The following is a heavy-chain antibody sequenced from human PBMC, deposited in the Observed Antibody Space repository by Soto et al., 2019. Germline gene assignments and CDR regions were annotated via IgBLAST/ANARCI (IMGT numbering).Heavy chain of an antibody. Sequence: QEQLVESGGGVVQPGTSLRLSCAVPGGIFHGYGMHWVRQAPGKGLEWAAIIRFAGRNEEYADSVKGRFTISRDNSKNTLYLQMNTLGDEDTAGYYWARDGIGGTVFRGYLDYWGRGTVVTVSS. J-gene: IGHJ4*02. CDR2: IRFAGRNE. V-gene: IGHV3-33*01. D-gene: IGHD1-7*01. CDR1: GGIFHGYG. CDR3: ARDGIGGTVFRGYLDY.